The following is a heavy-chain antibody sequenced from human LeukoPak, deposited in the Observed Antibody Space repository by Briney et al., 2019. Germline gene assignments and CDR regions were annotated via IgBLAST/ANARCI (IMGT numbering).Heavy chain of an antibody. D-gene: IGHD3-22*01. CDR2: ISSSSSYI. J-gene: IGHJ3*02. CDR3: ARDDDSSGRGDAFDI. CDR1: GFTFSSYS. V-gene: IGHV3-21*01. Sequence: PGGSLRLSCAASGFTFSSYSMNWVRQAPGKGLELVSSISSSSSYIYYADSVKGRFTISRDNAKNSLYLQMNSLRAEDTAVYYCARDDDSSGRGDAFDIWGQGTMVTVSS.